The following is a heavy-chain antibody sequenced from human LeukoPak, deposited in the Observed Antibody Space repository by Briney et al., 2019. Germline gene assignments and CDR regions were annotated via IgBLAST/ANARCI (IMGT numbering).Heavy chain of an antibody. D-gene: IGHD3-16*01. CDR1: GYTFTGYY. CDR2: INPNSGGT. J-gene: IGHJ4*02. CDR3: ARGDVWKAHDY. V-gene: IGHV1-2*02. Sequence: ASVKVSCKASGYTFTGYYMHWVRQAPGQGLEWMGWINPNSGGTNYAQKFQGRVTMTRDTSISTAYMELNSLTSDDTAVYYCARGDVWKAHDYWGQGTLVTVSS.